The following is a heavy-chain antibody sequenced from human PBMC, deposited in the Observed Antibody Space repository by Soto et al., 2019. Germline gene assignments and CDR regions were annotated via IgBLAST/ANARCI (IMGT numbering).Heavy chain of an antibody. D-gene: IGHD3-10*01. Sequence: ASVKVSCKASGYTFTSYGISWVRQAPGQGLEWMGWISAYNGNTNYAQKLQGRVTMTTDTSTSTAYMELRSLRSDDTAVYYCARDVGLSGYGSVSYYVPYYYYGMDVWGQGTTVTVSS. CDR1: GYTFTSYG. CDR2: ISAYNGNT. J-gene: IGHJ6*02. CDR3: ARDVGLSGYGSVSYYVPYYYYGMDV. V-gene: IGHV1-18*01.